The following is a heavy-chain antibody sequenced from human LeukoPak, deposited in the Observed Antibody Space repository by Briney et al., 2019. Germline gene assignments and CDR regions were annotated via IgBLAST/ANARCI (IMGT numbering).Heavy chain of an antibody. Sequence: GGSLRLSCAASGFTFGSYSMNWVRRAPGKGLEWVSYISSSSSTIYYADSVKGRFTISRDNAKNSLYLQMNSLRAEDTAVYYCAREVEGYFDYWGQGTLVTVSS. CDR3: AREVEGYFDY. J-gene: IGHJ4*02. CDR2: ISSSSSTI. V-gene: IGHV3-48*01. CDR1: GFTFGSYS.